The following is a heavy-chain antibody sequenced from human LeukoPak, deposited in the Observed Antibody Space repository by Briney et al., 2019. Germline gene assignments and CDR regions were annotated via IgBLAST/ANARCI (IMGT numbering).Heavy chain of an antibody. J-gene: IGHJ3*02. CDR3: ARDRYYYDSSSYFSAFDT. CDR1: GGSISSYY. V-gene: IGHV4-59*12. D-gene: IGHD3-22*01. CDR2: IYDSGST. Sequence: SETLSLTCTVSGGSISSYYWSWIRQPPGKGLEWIGYIYDSGSTNYNPSLKSRVTISVDTSKNQFSLKLRSVTAADTAVYYCARDRYYYDSSSYFSAFDTWGQGTMVTVSS.